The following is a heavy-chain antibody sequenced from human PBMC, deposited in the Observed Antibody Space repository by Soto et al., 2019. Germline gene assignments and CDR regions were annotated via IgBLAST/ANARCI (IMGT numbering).Heavy chain of an antibody. Sequence: ASVKASCKASGFTSTGYDMHWVRQSPAPGLVWMGWINPNSGGTNDSQKFQGRVTMNRDTSTSTAHMERVRLRSDDTAVYSCARENSGFGINWFDPWGQSTLVTVSS. V-gene: IGHV1-2*02. J-gene: IGHJ5*02. CDR2: INPNSGGT. CDR3: ARENSGFGINWFDP. CDR1: GFTSTGYD. D-gene: IGHD5-12*01.